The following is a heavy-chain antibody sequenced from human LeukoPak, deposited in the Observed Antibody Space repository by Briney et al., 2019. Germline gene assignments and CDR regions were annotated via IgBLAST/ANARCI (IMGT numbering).Heavy chain of an antibody. CDR1: GFTFDDYA. CDR3: ARDRGGRSGDYVV. D-gene: IGHD4-17*01. V-gene: IGHV3-9*01. J-gene: IGHJ4*02. CDR2: ISWNSGSI. Sequence: GGSLRLSCAASGFTFDDYAMHWVRQAPGKGLEWVSGISWNSGSIGYADSVKGRFTISRDNSKNTLYLQMNSLRAEDTAVYYCARDRGGRSGDYVVWGQGTLVTVSS.